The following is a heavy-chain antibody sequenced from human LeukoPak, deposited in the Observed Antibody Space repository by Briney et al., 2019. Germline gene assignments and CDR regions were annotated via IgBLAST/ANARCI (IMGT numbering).Heavy chain of an antibody. D-gene: IGHD3-3*01. V-gene: IGHV1-69*01. CDR1: GGTFSSYA. Sequence: SVKVSCKASGGTFSSYAISWVRQAPGQGLEWMGGIIPIFGTANYAQKFQGRVTITADESTSTAYMELSSLRSEDTAVYYCARDRSITIFGVDQNWFDPWGQGTLVTVSS. CDR2: IIPIFGTA. CDR3: ARDRSITIFGVDQNWFDP. J-gene: IGHJ5*02.